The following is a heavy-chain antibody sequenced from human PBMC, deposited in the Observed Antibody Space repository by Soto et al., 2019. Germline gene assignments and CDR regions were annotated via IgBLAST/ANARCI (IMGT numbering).Heavy chain of an antibody. CDR3: ARKGPYYYGMDV. CDR2: ISYDGSNK. Sequence: GGSLRLSCAASGFTFSSYAMHWVRQAPGKGLEWVSVISYDGSNKYYADSVKGRFTISRDNSKNTLYLQMNSLRAEDTAVYYCARKGPYYYGMDVWGQGTTVTVSS. V-gene: IGHV3-30-3*01. CDR1: GFTFSSYA. J-gene: IGHJ6*02.